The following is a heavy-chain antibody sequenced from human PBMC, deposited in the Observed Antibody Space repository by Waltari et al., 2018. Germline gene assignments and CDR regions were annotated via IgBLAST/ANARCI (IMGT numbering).Heavy chain of an antibody. J-gene: IGHJ4*02. V-gene: IGHV4-59*01. CDR3: ARVHPSGYDLQFDY. CDR2: IYYSGST. Sequence: QVQLQESGPGLVKPSETLSLTCTVSGGSISSYYWSWIRQPSGKGLEWIGYIYYSGSTNYNPSLKSRVTISVDTSKNQFSLKLSSVTAADTAVYYCARVHPSGYDLQFDYWGQGTLVTVSS. CDR1: GGSISSYY. D-gene: IGHD5-12*01.